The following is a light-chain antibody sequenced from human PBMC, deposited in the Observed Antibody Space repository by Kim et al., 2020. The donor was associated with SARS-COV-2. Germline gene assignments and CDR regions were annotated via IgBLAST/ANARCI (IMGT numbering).Light chain of an antibody. CDR1: IIGSKS. Sequence: SYELTQPPSVSVAPGKTARITCGGNIIGSKSVHWYQQKPGQAPVLVIYYDSDRPSGIPERFSGSNSGNTATLTISRVEAGDEADYYCQVWDSSSDHPVFG. CDR2: YDS. V-gene: IGLV3-21*04. J-gene: IGLJ3*02. CDR3: QVWDSSSDHPV.